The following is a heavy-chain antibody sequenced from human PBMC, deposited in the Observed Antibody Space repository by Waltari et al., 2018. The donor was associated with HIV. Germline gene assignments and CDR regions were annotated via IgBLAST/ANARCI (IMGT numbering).Heavy chain of an antibody. J-gene: IGHJ4*02. D-gene: IGHD2-2*01. V-gene: IGHV3-30-3*01. Sequence: QVQLVESGGGVVQPGRSLSLSCAASGFTFSSYAMHWVRQAPGKGLEGVAVISYDGSNKYYADSVKGRFTISRDNSKNTLYLQMNSLRAEDTAVYYCARDPQYCSSTSCSYYFDYWGQGTLVTVSS. CDR3: ARDPQYCSSTSCSYYFDY. CDR1: GFTFSSYA. CDR2: ISYDGSNK.